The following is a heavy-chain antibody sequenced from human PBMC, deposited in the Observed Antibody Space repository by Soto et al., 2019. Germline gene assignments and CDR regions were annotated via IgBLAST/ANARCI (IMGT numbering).Heavy chain of an antibody. CDR3: ARGGDVVVVAAIAFDI. D-gene: IGHD2-15*01. J-gene: IGHJ3*02. Sequence: PSETLSLTCTVSGGSISSYYWSWIRQPPGKGLEWIGYIYYSGSTNYNPSLKSRVTISVDTSKNQFSLKLSSVTAADTAVYYCARGGDVVVVAAIAFDIWGQGTMVTVSS. V-gene: IGHV4-59*01. CDR1: GGSISSYY. CDR2: IYYSGST.